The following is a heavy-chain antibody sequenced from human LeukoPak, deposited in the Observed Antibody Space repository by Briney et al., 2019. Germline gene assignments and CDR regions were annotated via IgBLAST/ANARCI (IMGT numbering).Heavy chain of an antibody. J-gene: IGHJ6*02. CDR3: ARGESYDYVWGSYQDRYGMDV. CDR2: INTNTGNP. Sequence: ASVKVSCKASGYTFTSYAMNWVRQAPGQGLEWMGWINTNTGNPTYAQGFTGRFVFSLDTSVSTAYLQISSLKAEDTAVYYCARGESYDYVWGSYQDRYGMDVWGQGTTVTVS. CDR1: GYTFTSYA. D-gene: IGHD3-16*02. V-gene: IGHV7-4-1*02.